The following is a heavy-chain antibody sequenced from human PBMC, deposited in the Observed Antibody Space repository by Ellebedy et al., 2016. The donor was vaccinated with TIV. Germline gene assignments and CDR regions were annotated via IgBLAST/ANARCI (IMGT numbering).Heavy chain of an antibody. Sequence: ASVKVSCKASGYTFSTYAMHWVRQAPGQGLEWMGWINAGNGNTKYSQKFQGRVSINRDTSASTAYMELSSLRSEDTAVYYCARGIIRVVGLQPNFDYWGQGALVTVSS. CDR1: GYTFSTYA. CDR3: ARGIIRVVGLQPNFDY. D-gene: IGHD1-1*01. J-gene: IGHJ4*02. V-gene: IGHV1-3*01. CDR2: INAGNGNT.